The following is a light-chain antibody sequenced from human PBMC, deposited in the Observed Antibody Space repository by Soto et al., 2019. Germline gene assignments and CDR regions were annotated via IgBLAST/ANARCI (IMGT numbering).Light chain of an antibody. V-gene: IGKV3-20*01. CDR3: QQYGSWWT. J-gene: IGKJ1*01. CDR2: GAS. Sequence: EIVLTQSPGTLSLSPGERATLSCRASQSVSSSYLAWYQQKPGQAPRLLIYGASSRATGIPDRFSGSGSGTDFPLTISRLGPEDFAVYYCQQYGSWWTFGQGTKVEIK. CDR1: QSVSSSY.